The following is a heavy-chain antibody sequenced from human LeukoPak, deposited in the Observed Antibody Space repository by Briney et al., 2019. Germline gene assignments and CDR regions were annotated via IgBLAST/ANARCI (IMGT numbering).Heavy chain of an antibody. Sequence: GGSLRLSCAASGFTVSSNYMSWVRQAPGKGLVWVSVIYSGGSTYYADSVKGRFTISSDNSKNTLYLQMNSLRAEDMPVYYCEGAEDPMAMFYYYYMDVWGKGTTVTVSS. J-gene: IGHJ6*03. CDR1: GFTVSSNY. D-gene: IGHD3-10*02. CDR3: EGAEDPMAMFYYYYMDV. CDR2: IYSGGST. V-gene: IGHV3-66*02.